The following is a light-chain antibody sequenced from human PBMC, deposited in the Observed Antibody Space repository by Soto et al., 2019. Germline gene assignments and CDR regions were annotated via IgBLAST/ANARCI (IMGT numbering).Light chain of an antibody. CDR2: DVS. J-gene: IGLJ2*01. V-gene: IGLV2-14*01. CDR3: SSYTSSSTLGVV. Sequence: QSVLTQPASVSGSPGQSITISCTGTNIDVVGYHYVSWYQQHPGKAPKLMIYDVSNRPSGVSNLFSGPKSGNTASLTISGLQAEDEADYDCSSYTSSSTLGVVFGGGTKLTVL. CDR1: NIDVVGYHY.